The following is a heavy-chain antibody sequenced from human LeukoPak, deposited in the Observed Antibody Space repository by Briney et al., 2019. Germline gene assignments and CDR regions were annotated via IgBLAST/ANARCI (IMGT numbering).Heavy chain of an antibody. CDR1: GGSLSGFF. D-gene: IGHD1-1*01. J-gene: IGHJ4*02. CDR3: ARASPNWNPPDY. Sequence: PPETLSLTCTVSGGSLSGFFWSWIRQPPGNGLEWIGDIYNSGSTDYNPSLKSRVTISEDTSNIQFSLKLKFVTAADTPVYYCARASPNWNPPDYWGRGTLVTVSS. V-gene: IGHV4-59*08. CDR2: IYNSGST.